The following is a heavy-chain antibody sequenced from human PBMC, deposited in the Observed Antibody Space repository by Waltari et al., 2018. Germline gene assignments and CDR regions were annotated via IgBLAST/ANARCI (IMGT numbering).Heavy chain of an antibody. D-gene: IGHD2-15*01. CDR2: IQRSGRT. J-gene: IGHJ4*02. V-gene: IGHV4-4*02. CDR1: GDSMSSGDW. Sequence: QMQLQESGPGLVQPSGTLSVTCTVSGDSMSSGDWWSWVRQSPEKGLEWIGQIQRSGRTHYNPSFESRVTISMDSSNNQFSLKVTSTTAADTAVYYCARDRGRGIYLDSWGRGTLVTVSP. CDR3: ARDRGRGIYLDS.